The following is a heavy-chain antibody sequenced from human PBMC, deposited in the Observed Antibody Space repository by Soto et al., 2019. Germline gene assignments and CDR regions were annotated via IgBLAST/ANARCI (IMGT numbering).Heavy chain of an antibody. CDR3: AREGGSLNWFDP. CDR1: GFTFSSYS. J-gene: IGHJ5*02. CDR2: ISSSSSTI. D-gene: IGHD1-26*01. Sequence: EVQLVESGGGLVQPGGSLRLSCAASGFTFSSYSMNWVRQAPGKGLEWVSYISSSSSTIYYADSVKGRFTSSRDNAKNSLYRQMNRLRDEDKAVYYRAREGGSLNWFDPWGQGTLVTVSS. V-gene: IGHV3-48*02.